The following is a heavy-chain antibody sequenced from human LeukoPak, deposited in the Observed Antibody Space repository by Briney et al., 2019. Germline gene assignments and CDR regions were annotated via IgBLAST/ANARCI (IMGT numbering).Heavy chain of an antibody. D-gene: IGHD6-19*01. CDR3: ARMTVSGRDNWFDP. CDR2: INPSGGRT. CDR1: GYTFTNYH. J-gene: IGHJ5*02. Sequence: ASVKVSCKASGYTFTNYHMHWVRQAPGQGLEWMGIINPSGGRTSYAQRFQGRVTMTRDMSTSTVYMELSSLRSEDTAVYYCARMTVSGRDNWFDPWGQGTLVTVSS. V-gene: IGHV1-46*01.